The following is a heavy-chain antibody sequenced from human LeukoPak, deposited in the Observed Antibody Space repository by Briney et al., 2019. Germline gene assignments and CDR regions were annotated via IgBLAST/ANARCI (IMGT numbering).Heavy chain of an antibody. D-gene: IGHD3-10*01. CDR3: AKDRDYYGSGSYYKNPHFDY. J-gene: IGHJ4*02. CDR2: ISGSGGST. V-gene: IGHV3-23*01. Sequence: GGSLRLSCAASEFTFSTYAMSWVRQAPGKGLGWVSAISGSGGSTYYADSVKGRFTISRDNSKNTLYLQMNSLRAEDTAVYYCAKDRDYYGSGSYYKNPHFDYWGQGTLVTVSS. CDR1: EFTFSTYA.